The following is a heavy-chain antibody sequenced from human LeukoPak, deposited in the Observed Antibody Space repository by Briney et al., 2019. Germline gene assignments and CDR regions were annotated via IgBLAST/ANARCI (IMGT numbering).Heavy chain of an antibody. CDR3: AKDLYYYGSGNYIDY. Sequence: ETLSLTCDVSGGSFNDYYWSWIRQAPGKGLEWVSAISGSGGSRYSADSVKGRFTISRDNSKNTLYLQMNSLRAEDTAIYYCAKDLYYYGSGNYIDYWGQGTLVTVSS. D-gene: IGHD3-10*01. J-gene: IGHJ4*02. V-gene: IGHV3-23*01. CDR1: GGSFNDYY. CDR2: ISGSGGSR.